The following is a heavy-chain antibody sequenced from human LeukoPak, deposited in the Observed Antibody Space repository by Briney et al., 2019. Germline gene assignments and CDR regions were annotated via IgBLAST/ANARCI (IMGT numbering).Heavy chain of an antibody. D-gene: IGHD3-10*01. J-gene: IGHJ5*02. V-gene: IGHV4-4*07. CDR3: ARDTRLLWFGDNWFDP. Sequence: SETLSLTCTVSGGSVNNYYWSWIRQPAGKGLEWIGRIYTSGSTKYNPSLQSRVTMSVDTSKNQFTLKLSSVTAADTAVYYCARDTRLLWFGDNWFDPWGQGTLVTVSS. CDR2: IYTSGST. CDR1: GGSVNNYY.